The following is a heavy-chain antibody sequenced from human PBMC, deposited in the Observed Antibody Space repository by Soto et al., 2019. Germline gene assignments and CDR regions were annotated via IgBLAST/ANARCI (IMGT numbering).Heavy chain of an antibody. CDR1: GGTFSSYA. CDR2: IIPIFGTA. D-gene: IGHD3-10*01. CDR3: AREGAGGSDV. V-gene: IGHV1-69*01. Sequence: QVQLVQSGAEVKKPGSSVKVSCKASGGTFSSYAISWVRQAPGEGLEWMGGIIPIFGTANYAKKFQGRVTITADESTSTAYMERSSVRRKDRAGFWCAREGAGGSDVWGQGTTVTVSS. J-gene: IGHJ6*02.